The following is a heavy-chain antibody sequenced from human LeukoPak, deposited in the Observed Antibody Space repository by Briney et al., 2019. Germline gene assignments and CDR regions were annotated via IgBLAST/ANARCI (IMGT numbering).Heavy chain of an antibody. CDR3: ARESGIMVGDYHDYMDV. J-gene: IGHJ6*03. Sequence: GGSLRLSCTASGFAFSTYDMNWVRQAPGKGLEWVSYISGGSTYMYYTDSVKGRFTISRDNAKNSLNLQMESLSAEDTAVYYCARESGIMVGDYHDYMDVWGIGTTVTVSS. D-gene: IGHD1-26*01. CDR1: GFAFSTYD. CDR2: ISGGSTYM. V-gene: IGHV3-21*01.